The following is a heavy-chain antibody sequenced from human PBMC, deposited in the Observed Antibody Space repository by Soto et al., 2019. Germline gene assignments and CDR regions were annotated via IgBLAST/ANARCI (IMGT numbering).Heavy chain of an antibody. D-gene: IGHD3-10*01. Sequence: GGSLRLSCAASGFTFSSYAMHWVRQAPGKGLEWVAVISYDGSNKYYADSVKGRFTISRDNSKNTLYLQMNSLRAEDTAVYYCARGSHTGGYYYGMDVWGQGTTVTVSS. CDR2: ISYDGSNK. CDR3: ARGSHTGGYYYGMDV. V-gene: IGHV3-30-3*01. J-gene: IGHJ6*02. CDR1: GFTFSSYA.